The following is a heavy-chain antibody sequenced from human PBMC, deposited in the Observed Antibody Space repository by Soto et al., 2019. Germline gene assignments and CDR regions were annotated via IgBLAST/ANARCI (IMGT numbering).Heavy chain of an antibody. V-gene: IGHV3-11*01. Sequence: GGSLRLSCEASGFAFSDYYMAWIRQRPGEGPQWIAFVNPEGTSVFYPDSVKGRFTIARENARNSLSLHMTSLRVEDTATYYCARDRAVATMTFDSWGQGSQVTVSS. J-gene: IGHJ4*02. CDR1: GFAFSDYY. D-gene: IGHD2-21*02. CDR2: VNPEGTSV. CDR3: ARDRAVATMTFDS.